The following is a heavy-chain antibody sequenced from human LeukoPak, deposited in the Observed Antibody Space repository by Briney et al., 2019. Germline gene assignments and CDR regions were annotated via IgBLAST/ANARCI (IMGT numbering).Heavy chain of an antibody. J-gene: IGHJ4*02. D-gene: IGHD6-13*01. Sequence: PSETLSLTCTVSGGSITCSSCYWGWIRQPPGKGLEWLGTINFSGNTLYNPSLKSRVTISVDTSKNQFSLKLNSVTAADTAVYYCARFAAADYFDYWGQGTVVTVSS. CDR1: GGSITCSSCY. CDR3: ARFAAADYFDY. V-gene: IGHV4-39*07. CDR2: INFSGNT.